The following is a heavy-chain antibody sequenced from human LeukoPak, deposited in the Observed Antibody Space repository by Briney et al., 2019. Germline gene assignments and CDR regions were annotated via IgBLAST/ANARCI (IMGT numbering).Heavy chain of an antibody. D-gene: IGHD4/OR15-4a*01. J-gene: IGHJ4*02. CDR1: GDSISNYC. V-gene: IGHV4-59*01. CDR2: IYNSGST. CDR3: AGESYGGRAHFDY. Sequence: SETLSLTCTVSGDSISNYCWSWIRQPPGKGLEWIGYIYNSGSTNYNPSLKSRVTFSLDTSKNQISLKLSSVTAADAAVYYCAGESYGGRAHFDYWGQGILVTVSS.